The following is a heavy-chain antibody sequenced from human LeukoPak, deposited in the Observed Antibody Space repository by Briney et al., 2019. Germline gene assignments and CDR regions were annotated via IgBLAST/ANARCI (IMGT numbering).Heavy chain of an antibody. D-gene: IGHD3-3*01. CDR3: ARTYYDFWSGYQNNGYYFDY. J-gene: IGHJ4*02. Sequence: ASVKVSCKASGYTFTSYDINWVRQATGQGLEWMGWMNPNSGNTGYAQKFQGRVTITRNTSISTAYMELSSLRSEDTAVYYCARTYYDFWSGYQNNGYYFDYWGQGTLVAVSS. CDR1: GYTFTSYD. V-gene: IGHV1-8*03. CDR2: MNPNSGNT.